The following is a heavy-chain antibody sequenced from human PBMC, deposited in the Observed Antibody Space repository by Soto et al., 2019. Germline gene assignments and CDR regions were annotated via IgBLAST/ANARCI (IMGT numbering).Heavy chain of an antibody. J-gene: IGHJ4*02. V-gene: IGHV1-18*01. CDR1: GYTFTSYG. Sequence: GASVKVSCKASGYTFTSYGISWVRQAPGQGLEWMGWISAYNGNTNYAQKLQGRVTMTTDTSTSTAYMELRSLRSDDTAVYYCARYYYDSSGYYLSFDYWGQGTLVTVSS. CDR2: ISAYNGNT. CDR3: ARYYYDSSGYYLSFDY. D-gene: IGHD3-22*01.